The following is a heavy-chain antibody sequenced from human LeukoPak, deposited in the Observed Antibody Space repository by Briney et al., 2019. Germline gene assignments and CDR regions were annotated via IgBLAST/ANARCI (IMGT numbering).Heavy chain of an antibody. CDR1: GYTFTAYP. V-gene: IGHV1-2*02. CDR2: INPNSGAT. D-gene: IGHD2-2*02. J-gene: IGHJ4*02. Sequence: ASVTVSCKASGYTFTAYPIHWVRQAPGQGPEWMGWINPNSGATDPAQKFRGRITMTRDTSTSTAFMEVNRLTSDDTAVYYCARDQDHTVFDYWGQGTLVTVAS. CDR3: ARDQDHTVFDY.